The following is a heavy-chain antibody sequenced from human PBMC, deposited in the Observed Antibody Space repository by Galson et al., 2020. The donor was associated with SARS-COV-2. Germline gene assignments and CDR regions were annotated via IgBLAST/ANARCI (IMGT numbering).Heavy chain of an antibody. CDR2: IHTSGSK. V-gene: IGHV4-4*07. J-gene: IGHJ6*02. CDR1: GDSISRYS. CDR3: ARELYGGDYYYYYYGMDV. D-gene: IGHD2-21*01. Sequence: SETLSLTCTVSGDSISRYSWSWIRQPAGKGLEWIGRIHTSGSKDYNPSLKSRVTMSVDTSKNHFSPNLTSVTAADTARYYCARELYGGDYYYYYYGMDVWGQGTTVTVS.